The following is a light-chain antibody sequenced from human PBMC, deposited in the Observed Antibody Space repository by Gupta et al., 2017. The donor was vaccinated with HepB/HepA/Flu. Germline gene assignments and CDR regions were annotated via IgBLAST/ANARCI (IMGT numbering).Light chain of an antibody. CDR3: QQYNNWPPGT. CDR1: QSVRRN. V-gene: IGKV3-15*01. CDR2: DAS. J-gene: IGKJ1*01. Sequence: GERATLSCRTSQSVRRNLAWYQQKPGQSPRLLIYDASTRDTGVPGRFSGCGSGTDFTLTIDSLRSEDFALYYCQQYNNWPPGTFGQGTKVEIK.